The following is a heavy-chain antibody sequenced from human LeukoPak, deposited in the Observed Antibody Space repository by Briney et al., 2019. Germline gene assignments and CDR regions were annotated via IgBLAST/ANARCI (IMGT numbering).Heavy chain of an antibody. CDR2: INPSSGGT. V-gene: IGHV1-2*02. D-gene: IGHD5-24*01. CDR1: GYTFTAYY. J-gene: IGHJ4*02. CDR3: VRPRDGYTGPFDY. Sequence: ASVKVSCKASGYTFTAYYMHWVRQAPGQGLEWMGWINPSSGGTKYVQKFQARVTMTRDTSIRTAYMELNSLRSDDTAVYYCVRPRDGYTGPFDYWGQGPLVTVSS.